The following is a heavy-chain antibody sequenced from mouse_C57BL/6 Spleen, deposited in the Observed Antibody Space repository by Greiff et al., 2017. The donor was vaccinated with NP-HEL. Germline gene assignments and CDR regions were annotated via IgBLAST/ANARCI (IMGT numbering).Heavy chain of an antibody. CDR1: GYTFTDYE. D-gene: IGHD1-1*01. CDR3: TRFYYPAGYFDV. J-gene: IGHJ1*03. CDR2: IDPETGGT. Sequence: QVQLKESGAELVRPGASVTLSCKASGYTFTDYEMHWVKQTPVHGLEWIGAIDPETGGTAYNQKFKGKAILTADKSSSTAYMELRSLTSEDSAVYYCTRFYYPAGYFDVWGTGTTVTVSS. V-gene: IGHV1-15*01.